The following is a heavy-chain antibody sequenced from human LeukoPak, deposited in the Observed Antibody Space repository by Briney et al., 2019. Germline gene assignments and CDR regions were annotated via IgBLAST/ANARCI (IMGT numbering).Heavy chain of an antibody. D-gene: IGHD4-17*01. CDR2: IYYSGST. Sequence: SETLSLTCTVSGGSISSGNYYWSWIRQPPGKGLEWIGYIYYSGSTYYNPSLKGRVTMSVDTSKNQFSLRLSSVTAADTAVYYCARFDYGDFPFDCWGLGTLVTVSS. CDR1: GGSISSGNYY. CDR3: ARFDYGDFPFDC. V-gene: IGHV4-30-4*01. J-gene: IGHJ4*02.